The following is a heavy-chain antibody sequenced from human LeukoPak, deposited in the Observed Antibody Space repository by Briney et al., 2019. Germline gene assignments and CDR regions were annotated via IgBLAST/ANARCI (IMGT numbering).Heavy chain of an antibody. D-gene: IGHD2-15*01. V-gene: IGHV1-69*13. CDR2: IIPVFAIA. Sequence: SVKVSCKASGYTFTGYYMHWVRQAPGQGLEWMGGIIPVFAIANYAQKFQGRVTITADESTSTAYMELSSLRSEDTAVYYCARCGGGTTCPSYYYFYMDVWGKGTTVTISS. CDR1: GYTFTGYY. CDR3: ARCGGGTTCPSYYYFYMDV. J-gene: IGHJ6*03.